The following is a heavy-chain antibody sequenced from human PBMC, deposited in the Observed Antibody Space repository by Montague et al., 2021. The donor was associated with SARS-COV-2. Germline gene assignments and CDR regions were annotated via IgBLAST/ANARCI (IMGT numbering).Heavy chain of an antibody. CDR3: ARIPVGSKYYFVF. Sequence: CAISGDSVSSNLATWNWIRQSPSRGLEWLGRTYYRSKWYNDYAESVKSRITIDPNTSKHQFSLHLNSVTPEDTAVYYCARIPVGSKYYFVFWGQGTLVTVSS. CDR1: GDSVSSNLAT. D-gene: IGHD2-2*01. V-gene: IGHV6-1*01. J-gene: IGHJ4*02. CDR2: TYYRSKWYN.